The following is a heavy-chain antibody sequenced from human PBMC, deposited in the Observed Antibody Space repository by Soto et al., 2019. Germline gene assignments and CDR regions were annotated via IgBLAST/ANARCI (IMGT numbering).Heavy chain of an antibody. CDR3: ARVRPGHRVSYFDY. CDR1: GYTFTGYY. Sequence: QVPLVQSGAEVKKPGASVKVSCKASGYTFTGYYMHWVRQAPGQGLEWMGWINPNSGGTNYAQKFQGRVTMTRDTSISTAYMELSGLRSDDTAVYYCARVRPGHRVSYFDYWGQGTLVTVSS. J-gene: IGHJ4*02. CDR2: INPNSGGT. V-gene: IGHV1-2*02.